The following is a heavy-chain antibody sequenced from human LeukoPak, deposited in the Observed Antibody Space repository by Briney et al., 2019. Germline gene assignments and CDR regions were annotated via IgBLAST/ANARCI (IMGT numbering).Heavy chain of an antibody. CDR1: GFTFDDHA. J-gene: IGHJ4*02. D-gene: IGHD1-26*01. CDR2: ISWDGGSI. Sequence: QPGGSLRLSCAASGFTFDDHAMHWVRQAPGKGLQWVSGISWDGGSIGYADSVKGRFTISRDNSKNSLYLQMNSLRAEDTAVYYCAGTSRSGSYYVYWGQGTLVTVSS. CDR3: AGTSRSGSYYVY. V-gene: IGHV3-9*01.